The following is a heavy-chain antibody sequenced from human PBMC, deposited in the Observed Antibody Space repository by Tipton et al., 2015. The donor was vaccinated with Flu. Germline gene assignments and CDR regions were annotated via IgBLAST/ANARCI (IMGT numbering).Heavy chain of an antibody. CDR2: LNWNGGNS. J-gene: IGHJ4*02. CDR3: ARRGAAITHYFDY. CDR1: GFVFDDYA. D-gene: IGHD3-16*01. V-gene: IGHV3-20*04. Sequence: SLRLSCAASGFVFDDYAMSWVRQAPGKGLEWVSGLNWNGGNSGYADSVKGRFTISRDNAKNSLYLQMNSLRAEDTALYYCARRGAAITHYFDYWGQGTLVTVSS.